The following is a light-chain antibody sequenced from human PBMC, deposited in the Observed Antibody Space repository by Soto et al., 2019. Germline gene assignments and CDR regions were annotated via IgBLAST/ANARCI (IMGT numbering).Light chain of an antibody. J-gene: IGKJ1*01. V-gene: IGKV3-20*01. CDR2: DAS. CDR1: QSISSTY. CDR3: QHYDSARWT. Sequence: ETVMTQSPATLSVSPGERATLSCRASQSISSTYLTWYHQRPGQAPRLLIYDASRRATGIPDRFSGSGSGTDFSLTISRLEPEDFAVYYCQHYDSARWTFGLGTKVDIK.